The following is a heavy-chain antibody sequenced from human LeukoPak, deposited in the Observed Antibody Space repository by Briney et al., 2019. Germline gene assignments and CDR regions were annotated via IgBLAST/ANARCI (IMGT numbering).Heavy chain of an antibody. CDR1: GGSVSSGNYY. J-gene: IGHJ4*02. D-gene: IGHD3-22*01. CDR2: IYYSGIT. Sequence: KPSETLSLTCTVSGGSVSSGNYYWSWIRQPPGKGLEWIGYIYYSGITNYNPSLKSRVTISVDTSKNQFSLKLSSVTAAGTAVYYCARGSTPDYYVSSGYYPTHFDYWGQGALVTVSS. CDR3: ARGSTPDYYVSSGYYPTHFDY. V-gene: IGHV4-61*01.